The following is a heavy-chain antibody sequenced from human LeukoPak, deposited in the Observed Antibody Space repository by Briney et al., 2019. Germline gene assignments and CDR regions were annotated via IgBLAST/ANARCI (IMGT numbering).Heavy chain of an antibody. CDR2: INHSGST. CDR3: ARDKYYPYYFDY. D-gene: IGHD3-10*01. Sequence: SETLSLTCAVYSGSFSGYYWSWIRQPPGKGLEWIGEINHSGSTNYNPSLKSRVTISVDTSKNQFSLKLSSVTAADTAVYYCARDKYYPYYFDYWGQGTLVTVSS. V-gene: IGHV4-34*01. CDR1: SGSFSGYY. J-gene: IGHJ4*02.